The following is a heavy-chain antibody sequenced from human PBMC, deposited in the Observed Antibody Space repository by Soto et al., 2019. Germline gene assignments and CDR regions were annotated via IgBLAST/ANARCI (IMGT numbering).Heavy chain of an antibody. V-gene: IGHV1-69*13. CDR3: ARKQSDSSSWYFHPVSLERDHYYYYYGMDV. Sequence: ASVKVSCKASGGTFSSYAISWVRQAPGQGLEWMGGIIPIFGTANYAQKFQGRVTITADESTSTAYMELSSLRSEDTAVYYCARKQSDSSSWYFHPVSLERDHYYYYYGMDVWGQGTTVTVSS. D-gene: IGHD6-13*01. CDR2: IIPIFGTA. J-gene: IGHJ6*02. CDR1: GGTFSSYA.